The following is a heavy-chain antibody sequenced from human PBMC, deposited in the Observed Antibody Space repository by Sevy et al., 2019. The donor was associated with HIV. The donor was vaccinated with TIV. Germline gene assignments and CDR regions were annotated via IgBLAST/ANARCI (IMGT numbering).Heavy chain of an antibody. J-gene: IGHJ5*02. V-gene: IGHV1-24*01. Sequence: ASVKVSCKVSGYTLSKLCMNWLRQSPGKGPEWMGGCDAQNGERIYAQRFQGRVTMTEDTSTDTAYMHLSTLRSEDTAIYYCAAGMHGAWYFWRSWGQGTLVTVSS. CDR1: GYTLSKLC. CDR2: CDAQNGER. D-gene: IGHD2-15*01. CDR3: AAGMHGAWYFWRS.